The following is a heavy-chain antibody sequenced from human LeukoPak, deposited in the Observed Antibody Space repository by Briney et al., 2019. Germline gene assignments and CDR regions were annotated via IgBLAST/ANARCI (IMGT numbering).Heavy chain of an antibody. Sequence: SQTLSLTCAISGDSVSSNSAVWSWIRQSPWRGLEWLGRTYYRSKWYNDYAVSVKSRINISSDTSKNQLSLQLNSVTPEDTAVYYCARSRYYFDSWGQGVLVTVSS. D-gene: IGHD6-13*01. V-gene: IGHV6-1*01. CDR1: GDSVSSNSAV. J-gene: IGHJ4*02. CDR3: ARSRYYFDS. CDR2: TYYRSKWYN.